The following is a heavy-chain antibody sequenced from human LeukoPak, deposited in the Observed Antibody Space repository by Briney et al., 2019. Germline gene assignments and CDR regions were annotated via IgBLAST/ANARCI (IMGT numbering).Heavy chain of an antibody. D-gene: IGHD5-12*01. CDR2: ISYDGRNQ. V-gene: IGHV3-30*03. Sequence: HPGRSLRLSCAASGFTFSTYGMHWVRQAPGKGLEWVAVISYDGRNQYYADSVKGRFTISRDNGKNSLYLQMNSLRVEDTAVYYCARDAGHTGYDLLDYWGQGTLVTVSS. J-gene: IGHJ4*02. CDR3: ARDAGHTGYDLLDY. CDR1: GFTFSTYG.